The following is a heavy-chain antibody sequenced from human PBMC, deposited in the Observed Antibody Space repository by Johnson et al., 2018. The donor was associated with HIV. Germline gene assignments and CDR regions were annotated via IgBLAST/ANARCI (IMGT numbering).Heavy chain of an antibody. V-gene: IGHV3-30*04. D-gene: IGHD1-20*01. CDR2: ISYDGSNK. CDR3: ARKLMRYNWNADAFDI. Sequence: QVQLVESGGGVVQPGRSLRLSCVASGFIFSDYAMHWVRQAPSKGLEWVAVISYDGSNKYYADSVKGRFPISRDNSKNTLYLQMNSLRAEDTAVYYCARKLMRYNWNADAFDIWGQGTMVTVSS. J-gene: IGHJ3*02. CDR1: GFIFSDYA.